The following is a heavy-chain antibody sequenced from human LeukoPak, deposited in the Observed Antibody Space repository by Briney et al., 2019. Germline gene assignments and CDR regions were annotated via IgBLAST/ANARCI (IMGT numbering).Heavy chain of an antibody. D-gene: IGHD6-13*01. CDR2: IYTSGST. CDR1: GGSISSYY. J-gene: IGHJ3*02. Sequence: SETLSLTCTVSGGSISSYYWSWIRQPAGKGLEWIGRIYTSGSTNYNPSLKGRVTMSVDTSKNQFSLKLSSVTAADTAVYYCARVIAAAGKTGNGAFDIWGQGTMVTVSS. CDR3: ARVIAAAGKTGNGAFDI. V-gene: IGHV4-4*07.